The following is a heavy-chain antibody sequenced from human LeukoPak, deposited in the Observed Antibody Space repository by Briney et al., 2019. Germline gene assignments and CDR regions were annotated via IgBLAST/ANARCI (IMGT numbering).Heavy chain of an antibody. D-gene: IGHD1-26*01. CDR3: ARGLVEPYYYYAPPVRMDV. J-gene: IGHJ6*02. Sequence: PSETLSLTCAVSGGSISSGGYSWSWIRQPPGKGLEWIGYIYHSGSTNYNPSLKSRVTISVDTSKNQFSLKLSSVTAADTAVYYCARGLVEPYYYYAPPVRMDVWGQGTTVTVSS. CDR2: IYHSGST. V-gene: IGHV4-30-2*01. CDR1: GGSISSGGYS.